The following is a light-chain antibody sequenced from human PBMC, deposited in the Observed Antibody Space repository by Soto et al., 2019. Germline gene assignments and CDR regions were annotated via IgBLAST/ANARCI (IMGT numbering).Light chain of an antibody. CDR3: RSHAGSSTLV. CDR1: SSDVGSYNL. J-gene: IGLJ2*01. CDR2: EGS. Sequence: QSALTQPASVSGSPGQSITISCTGTSSDVGSYNLVSWYQQHPGKAPKLMIYEGSKRPAGVSNRFSGSKSGNTASLTISGLQAEDEADYYCRSHAGSSTLVFGGGTKLTVL. V-gene: IGLV2-23*01.